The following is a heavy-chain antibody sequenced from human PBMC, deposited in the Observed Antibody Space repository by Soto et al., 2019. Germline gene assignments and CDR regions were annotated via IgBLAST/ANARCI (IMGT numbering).Heavy chain of an antibody. Sequence: QVQLVQSGAEVKKPGASVKVSCKASGYTFTSYDINWVRQATGQGLEWMGWMNPNSGNTGYAQKFQGRVTMTRTTSISTASMDLCRLPSEATAVYSCAMTLYGANVAYWGQGTLVTFSS. CDR1: GYTFTSYD. CDR2: MNPNSGNT. V-gene: IGHV1-8*01. D-gene: IGHD4-17*01. J-gene: IGHJ4*02. CDR3: AMTLYGANVAY.